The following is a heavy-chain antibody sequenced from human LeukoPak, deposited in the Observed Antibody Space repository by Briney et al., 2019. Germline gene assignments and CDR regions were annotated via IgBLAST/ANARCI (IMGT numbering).Heavy chain of an antibody. D-gene: IGHD2-15*01. Sequence: GASVKVSCKASGYTFTSYDINWVRQATGQGLEWMGWMNPNSGNTGYAQKFQGRVTMTRNTSISTAYMELSSLRSEDTAVYYCARVLRWGARRVVIAFDYWGQGTLVTVSS. V-gene: IGHV1-8*01. CDR3: ARVLRWGARRVVIAFDY. CDR1: GYTFTSYD. CDR2: MNPNSGNT. J-gene: IGHJ4*02.